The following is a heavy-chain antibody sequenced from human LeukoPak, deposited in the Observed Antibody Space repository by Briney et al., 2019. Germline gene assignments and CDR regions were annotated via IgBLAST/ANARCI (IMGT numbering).Heavy chain of an antibody. CDR2: ISGSGGDT. J-gene: IGHJ4*02. CDR1: GFTFRSCA. Sequence: GGSLRLSCAASGFTFRSCAIYWVRQAPGKGLEWVSGISGSGGDTYFADSVKGRFTISRDNSKNTVFLQMDSLRAEDTAVYYCAKDLYCSSTSCYYFDYWGQGTLVTVSS. V-gene: IGHV3-23*01. CDR3: AKDLYCSSTSCYYFDY. D-gene: IGHD2-2*01.